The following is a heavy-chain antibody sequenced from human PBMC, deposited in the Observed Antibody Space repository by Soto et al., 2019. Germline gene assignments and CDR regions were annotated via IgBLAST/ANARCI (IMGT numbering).Heavy chain of an antibody. CDR1: GYTFTSYY. D-gene: IGHD1-1*01. V-gene: IGHV1-46*03. Sequence: QVQLVQSGAEVKKPGASVKGSCEASGYTFTSYYMHWVRQAPGQGLEWVGIINPNDGTATYAQRFQGRVTMTIDTSTSTVYVGMSSLISDDTAVYFCARAGNAYYHYYMDVWCKGTTVTVSS. CDR2: INPNDGTA. CDR3: ARAGNAYYHYYMDV. J-gene: IGHJ6*03.